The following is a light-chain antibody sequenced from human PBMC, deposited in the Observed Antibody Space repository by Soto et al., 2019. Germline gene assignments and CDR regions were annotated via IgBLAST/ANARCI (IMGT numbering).Light chain of an antibody. CDR1: QSVSSD. CDR3: QQYNIWLYT. Sequence: IVVTQNTDTLSVSPGERATLSCRARQSVSSDLAWYHQKPGQAPRLLIYAASSRATGIPDRFSGSGSGTDFTLTISRLEPEDFAVYYCQQYNIWLYTSC. CDR2: AAS. J-gene: IGKJ2*01. V-gene: IGKV3D-15*01.